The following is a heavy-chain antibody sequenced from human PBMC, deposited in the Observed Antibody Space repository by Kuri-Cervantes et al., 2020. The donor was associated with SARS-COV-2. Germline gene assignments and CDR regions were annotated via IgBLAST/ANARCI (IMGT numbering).Heavy chain of an antibody. V-gene: IGHV3-30*18. CDR2: ISSDGSIR. CDR1: GFAFSGSA. J-gene: IGHJ4*02. Sequence: GESLKISCEASGFAFSGSAMHWVRQAPGKGLEWVALISSDGSIRHYGDSVKGRFIISREDSKNTLYLQMNSLRAEDTAVYYCAKDPTYSDSSGTFDYWGQGTLVTVSS. CDR3: AKDPTYSDSSGTFDY. D-gene: IGHD3-22*01.